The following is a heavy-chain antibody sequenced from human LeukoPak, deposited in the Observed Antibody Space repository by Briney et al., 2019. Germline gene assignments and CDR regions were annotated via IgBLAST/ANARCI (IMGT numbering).Heavy chain of an antibody. CDR3: ARDRWGYRYGGD. Sequence: WGSLTLTCAASGFTFSSYWMSWLRQAPGKGLEWVADIKEDGRQKYYVDSVKGRFTIYRQNDKNSLSLPMNGLREGGAAVYYVARDRWGYRYGGDGGQGTLVTVSS. D-gene: IGHD5-18*01. J-gene: IGHJ4*02. CDR2: IKEDGRQK. CDR1: GFTFSSYW. V-gene: IGHV3-7*01.